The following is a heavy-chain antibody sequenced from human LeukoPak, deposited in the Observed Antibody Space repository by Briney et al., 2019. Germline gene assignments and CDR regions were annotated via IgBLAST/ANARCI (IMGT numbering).Heavy chain of an antibody. V-gene: IGHV1-2*02. J-gene: IGHJ5*02. CDR1: GYTFTSYD. CDR3: ARSVFGILTGLGDWFDP. D-gene: IGHD3-9*01. Sequence: GASVKVSCKASGYTFTSYDINWVRQATGQGLEWMGWINPNSGGTNYAQKFQGRVTMTRDTSISTAYMELSRLRSDDTAVYYCARSVFGILTGLGDWFDPWGQGTLVTVSS. CDR2: INPNSGGT.